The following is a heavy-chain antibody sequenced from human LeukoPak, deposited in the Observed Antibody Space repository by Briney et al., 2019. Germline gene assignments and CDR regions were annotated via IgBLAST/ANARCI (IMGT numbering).Heavy chain of an antibody. CDR1: GFTVSSNY. V-gene: IGHV3-66*01. J-gene: IGHJ4*02. CDR3: ARGVDYDFWSGYYAFDY. CDR2: IYSGGST. Sequence: PGGSLRLSCAASGFTVSSNYVSWVRQAPGKGLEWVSVIYSGGSTYYADSVKGRFTISRDNSKNTLYLQMNSLRAEDTAVYYCARGVDYDFWSGYYAFDYWGQGTLVTVSS. D-gene: IGHD3-3*01.